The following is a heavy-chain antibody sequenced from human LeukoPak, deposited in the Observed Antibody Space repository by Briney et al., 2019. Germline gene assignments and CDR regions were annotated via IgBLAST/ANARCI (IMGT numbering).Heavy chain of an antibody. Sequence: SVKVSCKASGGTFSSYAISWVRQAPGQGLEWMGGIIPIFGTANYAQKFQGRVTITTDESTSTAYMELRSLRSDDTAVYYCARGSFSYYYDSSGYYLSLFDYWGQGTLVTVSS. CDR2: IIPIFGTA. J-gene: IGHJ4*02. CDR1: GGTFSSYA. CDR3: ARGSFSYYYDSSGYYLSLFDY. V-gene: IGHV1-69*05. D-gene: IGHD3-22*01.